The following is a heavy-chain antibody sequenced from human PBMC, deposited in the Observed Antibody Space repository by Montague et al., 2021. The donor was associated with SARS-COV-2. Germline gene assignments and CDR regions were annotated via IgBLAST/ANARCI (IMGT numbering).Heavy chain of an antibody. CDR2: TYSGGSST. Sequence: SLRLSCAASGFTFSSYAMSWVRQAPGKGLEWVSVTYSGGSSTYYADSVKGRFTISRDNSKNTLYLQMNSLRAEDTAVYYCAKQARITMIVGVYPDGIDYWGQGTLATVSS. CDR3: AKQARITMIVGVYPDGIDY. CDR1: GFTFSSYA. J-gene: IGHJ4*02. D-gene: IGHD3-22*01. V-gene: IGHV3-23*03.